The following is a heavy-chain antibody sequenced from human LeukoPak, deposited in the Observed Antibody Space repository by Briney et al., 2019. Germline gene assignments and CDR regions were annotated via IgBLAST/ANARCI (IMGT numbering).Heavy chain of an antibody. CDR3: AKAPVTTCSGAYCYPFDY. CDR2: ISGNGDST. D-gene: IGHD2-21*01. V-gene: IGHV3-23*01. CDR1: GFIFSNFA. Sequence: GGSLRLSCAASGFIFSNFAMNWVRQAPGKGLEWVSIISGNGDSTYYTDSVKGRFIISRDNSKNTLYLQMNRLRAEDAAVYYCAKAPVTTCSGAYCYPFDYWVQGTLVTVS. J-gene: IGHJ4*02.